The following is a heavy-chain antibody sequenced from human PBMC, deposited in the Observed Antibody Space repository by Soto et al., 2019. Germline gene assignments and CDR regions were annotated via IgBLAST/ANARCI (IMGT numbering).Heavy chain of an antibody. V-gene: IGHV4-59*01. CDR3: ARGGAPYNWFDP. Sequence: SETLSLTCTVSGGSIRSYYWSWIRQPPGKGLEWVGYIYNSGGTNYNPSLRSRVTISVDTSKNQFSLKLSSVTAADSAVYYCARGGAPYNWFDPWGQGTLVTVSS. CDR1: GGSIRSYY. D-gene: IGHD3-16*01. J-gene: IGHJ5*02. CDR2: IYNSGGT.